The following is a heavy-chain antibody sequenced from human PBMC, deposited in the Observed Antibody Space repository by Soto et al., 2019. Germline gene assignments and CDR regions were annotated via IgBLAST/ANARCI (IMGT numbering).Heavy chain of an antibody. D-gene: IGHD3-3*01. Sequence: EVQLVESGGGLVQPGGSLRLSCAASGFTVSSNYMSWVRQAPGKGLEWVSVIYSGGSTYYADSVKGRFTISRDNSKNTLYLQRNSLRAEDTAVYYCATSVAGSDFWAAFDYWGQGTLVTVSS. CDR3: ATSVAGSDFWAAFDY. CDR1: GFTVSSNY. V-gene: IGHV3-66*01. CDR2: IYSGGST. J-gene: IGHJ4*02.